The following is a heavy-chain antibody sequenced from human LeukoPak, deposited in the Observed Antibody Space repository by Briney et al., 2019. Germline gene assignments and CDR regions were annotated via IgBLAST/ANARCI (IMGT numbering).Heavy chain of an antibody. Sequence: ASVKVSCKASGYTFTSYGISWVRQAPGQGLEWMGWISAFNGNTNYAQKLQGRVTMTTDTSTSTAYMELRSLRSDDTAVYYCARGGFDYYGSGSYLYYYYYYGMDVWGQGTTVTVSS. CDR2: ISAFNGNT. D-gene: IGHD3-10*01. CDR1: GYTFTSYG. J-gene: IGHJ6*02. V-gene: IGHV1-18*01. CDR3: ARGGFDYYGSGSYLYYYYYYGMDV.